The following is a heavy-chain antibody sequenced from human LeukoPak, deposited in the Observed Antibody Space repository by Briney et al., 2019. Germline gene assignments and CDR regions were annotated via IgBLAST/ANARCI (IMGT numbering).Heavy chain of an antibody. CDR3: ARVPSTYYYGSGSYYDDAFDI. J-gene: IGHJ3*02. CDR1: GGSISSGSYY. V-gene: IGHV4-61*02. Sequence: SETQSLTCTVSGGSISSGSYYWSWIRQPAGKGLEWIGRIYTSGSTNYNPSLKSRVTISVDTSKNQFSLKLSSVTAADTAVYYCARVPSTYYYGSGSYYDDAFDIWGQGTMVTVSS. D-gene: IGHD3-10*01. CDR2: IYTSGST.